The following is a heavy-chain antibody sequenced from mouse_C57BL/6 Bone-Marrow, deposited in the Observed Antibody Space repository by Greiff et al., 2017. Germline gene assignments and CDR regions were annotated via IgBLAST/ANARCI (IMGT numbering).Heavy chain of an antibody. J-gene: IGHJ4*01. CDR3: ARSGDGYYGNAMDY. D-gene: IGHD2-3*01. CDR2: IDPNSGGT. V-gene: IGHV1-72*01. Sequence: QVQLKESGAELVKPGASVKLSCKASGYTFTSYWMHWVKQRPGRGLEWIGRIDPNSGGTKYNEKFKSKATLTVDKPSSTAYMQLSSLTSEDSAVYYCARSGDGYYGNAMDYWGQGTSVNVSS. CDR1: GYTFTSYW.